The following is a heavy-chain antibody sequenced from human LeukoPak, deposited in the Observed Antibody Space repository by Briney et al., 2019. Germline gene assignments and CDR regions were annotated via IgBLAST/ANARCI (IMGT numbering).Heavy chain of an antibody. J-gene: IGHJ6*03. CDR1: GYTFISYG. CDR3: ATTVTTHYYYYMDV. CDR2: ISAYNGNT. Sequence: VASVKVSCKASGYTFISYGISWVRQAPGQGLEWMGWISAYNGNTNYAQKLQGRVTMTTDTSTSTAYMELRSLRSDDTAVYYCATTVTTHYYYYMDVWGKGTTVTVSS. D-gene: IGHD4-11*01. V-gene: IGHV1-18*01.